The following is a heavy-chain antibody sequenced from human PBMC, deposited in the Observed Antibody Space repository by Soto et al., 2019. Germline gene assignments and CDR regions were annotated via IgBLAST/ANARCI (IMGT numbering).Heavy chain of an antibody. CDR3: ARGWGKIFDY. J-gene: IGHJ4*02. CDR2: IYYSGST. CDR1: GGSISSGDYY. D-gene: IGHD7-27*01. V-gene: IGHV4-30-4*01. Sequence: PSETLSLTCTVSGGSISSGDYYWSWIRQPPGKGLEWIGYIYYSGSTYYNPSLKSRVTISVDTSKNQFSLKPSSVTAEDTAVYYCARGWGKIFDYWGQGTLVTVSS.